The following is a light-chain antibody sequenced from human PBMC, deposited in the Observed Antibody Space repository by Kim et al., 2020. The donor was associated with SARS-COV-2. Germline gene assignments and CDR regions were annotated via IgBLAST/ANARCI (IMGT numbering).Light chain of an antibody. J-gene: IGKJ2*01. V-gene: IGKV3-20*01. CDR3: QHYGSSYT. CDR1: QGVSSSY. CDR2: GAS. Sequence: GERPTPSCRASQGVSSSYLAWYQQKPGQPPRLLIYGASSKATGIPDRFNGGGSGRDISLAVGSLENEEVTVYYCQHYGSSYTSGRGTKREF.